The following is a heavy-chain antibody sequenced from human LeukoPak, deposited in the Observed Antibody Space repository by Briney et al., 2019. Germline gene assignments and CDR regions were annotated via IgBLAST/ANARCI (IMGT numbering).Heavy chain of an antibody. V-gene: IGHV3-30*02. D-gene: IGHD6-19*01. Sequence: GGSLRLSCAASGFTFSSHGMHWVRQAPGKGLEWVTFIRSDGSSNYYGDSVKGRFTLSRDNFKNTLSLQMNSLRAEDTAVYYCARGGSGWYLGEPQHWFDPWGQGTLVTVSS. CDR3: ARGGSGWYLGEPQHWFDP. CDR1: GFTFSSHG. CDR2: IRSDGSSN. J-gene: IGHJ5*02.